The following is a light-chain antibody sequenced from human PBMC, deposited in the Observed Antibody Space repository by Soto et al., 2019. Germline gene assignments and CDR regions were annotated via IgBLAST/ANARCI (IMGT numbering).Light chain of an antibody. Sequence: QSVLTQPASVSGSPGQSITISCTGTSSNVGNYSYVSWYQHQPGKAPNLLMYEVGNRPAGVSDRFSASKSGNTASLTISGLQAEDEADYYCSSYTTSSTDVFGSGTKVTVL. CDR1: SSNVGNYSY. J-gene: IGLJ1*01. V-gene: IGLV2-14*01. CDR2: EVG. CDR3: SSYTTSSTDV.